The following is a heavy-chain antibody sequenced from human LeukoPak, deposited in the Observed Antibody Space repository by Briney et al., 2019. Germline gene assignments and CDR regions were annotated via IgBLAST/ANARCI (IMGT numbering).Heavy chain of an antibody. CDR2: INWNGGST. Sequence: SGGSLRLSCAASGFTFDDYGMSWVRQAPGKGLEWVSGINWNGGSTGYADSVKGRFTISRDNAKNSLYLQMNSLRAEDTALYYCARDRSPRHYYDTSDYHGAAHYWGQGTLVTVSS. CDR3: ARDRSPRHYYDTSDYHGAAHY. J-gene: IGHJ4*02. CDR1: GFTFDDYG. D-gene: IGHD3-22*01. V-gene: IGHV3-20*04.